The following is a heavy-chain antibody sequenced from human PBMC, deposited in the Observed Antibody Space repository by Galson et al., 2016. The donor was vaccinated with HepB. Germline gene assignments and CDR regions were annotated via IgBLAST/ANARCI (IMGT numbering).Heavy chain of an antibody. CDR3: ARFTQEWLDRGYYFDY. V-gene: IGHV3-23*01. J-gene: IGHJ4*02. Sequence: SLRLXCAASGFTFGRYAMSWVRQAPGKGLEWVSAISGDGGSTYYAGSVQGRFTISRDRSTNTMYLQMNSLRTDDTAVYYCARFTQEWLDRGYYFDYWGQGTLVTVSS. CDR1: GFTFGRYA. D-gene: IGHD6-19*01. CDR2: ISGDGGST.